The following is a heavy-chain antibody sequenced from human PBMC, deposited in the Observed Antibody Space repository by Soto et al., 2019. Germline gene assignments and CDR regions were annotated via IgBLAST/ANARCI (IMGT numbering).Heavy chain of an antibody. CDR2: IIPIFGTA. CDR3: ARENYDSSGRTSDY. V-gene: IGHV1-69*13. Sequence: GASVKVSCKASGGTFSSYAISWVRQAPGQGLEWMGGIIPIFGTANYAQKFQGRVTITADESTSTAYMELSSLRSEDTAVYYCARENYDSSGRTSDYWGQGTLVTVSS. D-gene: IGHD3-22*01. J-gene: IGHJ4*02. CDR1: GGTFSSYA.